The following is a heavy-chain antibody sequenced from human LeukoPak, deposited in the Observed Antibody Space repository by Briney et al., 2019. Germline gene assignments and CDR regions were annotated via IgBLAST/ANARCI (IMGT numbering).Heavy chain of an antibody. Sequence: SETLSLTCTVSGGSISSSNYYWGWIRQPPGKGLEWIGSIFYSGNTYYNPSLKSRVTISVGTSENQFSLKLTSVTAADTAIYYCARHNRISVFGIIILGGRFDPWGQGTLVTVSS. CDR3: ARHNRISVFGIIILGGRFDP. J-gene: IGHJ5*02. CDR1: GGSISSSNYY. V-gene: IGHV4-39*01. CDR2: IFYSGNT. D-gene: IGHD3-3*01.